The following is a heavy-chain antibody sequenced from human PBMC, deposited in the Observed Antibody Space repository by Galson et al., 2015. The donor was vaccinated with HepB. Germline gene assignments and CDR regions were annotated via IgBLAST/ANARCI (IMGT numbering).Heavy chain of an antibody. D-gene: IGHD2-2*01. CDR2: IYPGDSDT. Sequence: QSGAEVKKPGESLKISCKGSGYSFTSYWIGWVRQMPGKGLEWMGIIYPGDSDTRYSPSFQGQVTISADKSISTAYLQWSSLKASDTAMYYCARRPLGYCSSTSCPEDYFDYWGQGTLVTVSS. J-gene: IGHJ4*02. CDR3: ARRPLGYCSSTSCPEDYFDY. CDR1: GYSFTSYW. V-gene: IGHV5-51*03.